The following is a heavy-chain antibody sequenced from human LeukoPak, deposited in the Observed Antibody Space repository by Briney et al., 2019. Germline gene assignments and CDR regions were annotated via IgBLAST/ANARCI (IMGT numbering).Heavy chain of an antibody. CDR3: ARGIRDYDILTGYYEVAGYDY. V-gene: IGHV4-34*01. J-gene: IGHJ4*02. D-gene: IGHD3-9*01. Sequence: SETLSLTCAVYGGSFSGYYWSWIRQPPGKGLEWIGEINHSGSTNYNPSLKSRVTISVDTSKNQFSLKLSSVTAADTAVYYCARGIRDYDILTGYYEVAGYDYWGQGTLVTVSS. CDR2: INHSGST. CDR1: GGSFSGYY.